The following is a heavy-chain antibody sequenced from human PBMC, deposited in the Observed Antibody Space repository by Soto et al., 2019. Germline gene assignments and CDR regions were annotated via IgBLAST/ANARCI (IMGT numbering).Heavy chain of an antibody. J-gene: IGHJ5*01. Sequence: SETLSLTCAVYGGSFSGHSWTWIRQSPGKGLEWIGDINHSGRVNYSPSLKSRVTISLDTSKNQFSLTLSAVTAADTAMYYCSTRAFDTNGYYRFDPWGQGTLVTVSS. CDR1: GGSFSGHS. D-gene: IGHD3-22*01. V-gene: IGHV4-34*01. CDR2: INHSGRV. CDR3: STRAFDTNGYYRFDP.